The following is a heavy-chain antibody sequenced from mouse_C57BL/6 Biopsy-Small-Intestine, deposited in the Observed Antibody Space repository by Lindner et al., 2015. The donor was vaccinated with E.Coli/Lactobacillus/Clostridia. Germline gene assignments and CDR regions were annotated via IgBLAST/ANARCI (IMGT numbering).Heavy chain of an antibody. J-gene: IGHJ4*01. Sequence: SVKVSCKASGYTFIGYSMHWVRQAPGQGLEWMGRINPNSGGTNYAQKFQGRVTMTRDTSISTAYMVLTRLTSDDTAVYYCARRSGGSFGLDPWGQGTLVTVSS. D-gene: IGHD1-1*02. CDR1: GYTFIGYS. CDR2: INPNSGGT. V-gene: IGHV1-53*01. CDR3: ARRSGGSFGLDP.